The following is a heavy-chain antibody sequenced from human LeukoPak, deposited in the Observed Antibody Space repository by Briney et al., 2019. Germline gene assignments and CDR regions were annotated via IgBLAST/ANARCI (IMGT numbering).Heavy chain of an antibody. CDR2: MNPNSGNT. Sequence: ASVKVSCKASGYTFTSYDINWVRQATGQGLEWMGWMNPNSGNTGYAQEFQGRVTITRNTSISTAYMELSSLRSEDTAVYYCARTENDAFDIWGQGTMVTVSS. CDR3: ARTENDAFDI. V-gene: IGHV1-8*03. CDR1: GYTFTSYD. J-gene: IGHJ3*02.